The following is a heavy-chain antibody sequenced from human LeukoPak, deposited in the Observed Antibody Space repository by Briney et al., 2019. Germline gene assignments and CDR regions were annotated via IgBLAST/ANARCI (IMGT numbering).Heavy chain of an antibody. CDR1: GFTFSSYW. D-gene: IGHD3-3*01. CDR2: IKQDGSGK. Sequence: PGGSLRLSCAASGFTFSSYWMSWVRQAPGKGLEWVANIKQDGSGKYYVDSVKGRFTISRDNAKNSLYLQMNSLRAEDTAVYYCARDRSITIFGVVINDAFDIWGQGTMVTVSS. CDR3: ARDRSITIFGVVINDAFDI. V-gene: IGHV3-7*01. J-gene: IGHJ3*02.